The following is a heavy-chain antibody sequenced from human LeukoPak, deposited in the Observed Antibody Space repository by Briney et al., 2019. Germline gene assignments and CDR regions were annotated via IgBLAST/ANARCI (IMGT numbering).Heavy chain of an antibody. CDR1: GGSISSYY. V-gene: IGHV4-59*07. D-gene: IGHD6-13*01. J-gene: IGHJ4*02. CDR3: ARGLMMAVAGRGEFHY. CDR2: IYYSGST. Sequence: SDTLSLTCTVSGGSISSYYWYWIRQPPGKGLEWIGYIYYSGSTNYNPSLKSRVTISVDTSKNQFSLKLSSVTAADTAVYYCARGLMMAVAGRGEFHYWGQGTLVTVSS.